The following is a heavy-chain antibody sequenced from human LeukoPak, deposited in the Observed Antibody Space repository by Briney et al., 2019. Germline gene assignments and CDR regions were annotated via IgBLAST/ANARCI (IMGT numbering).Heavy chain of an antibody. CDR2: IIYSRST. V-gene: IGHV4-59*01. D-gene: IGHD6-19*01. CDR3: VRHTSSGWYQVVY. CDR1: GGSISDYF. J-gene: IGHJ4*02. Sequence: SETLSLTCTVSGGSISDYFWSWIRQPPGKGLEWIGFIIYSRSTDHNPSPKSRVTISVDASKNQFSLKLTSVTAADTAVYYCVRHTSSGWYQVVYWGQGTLVTVSS.